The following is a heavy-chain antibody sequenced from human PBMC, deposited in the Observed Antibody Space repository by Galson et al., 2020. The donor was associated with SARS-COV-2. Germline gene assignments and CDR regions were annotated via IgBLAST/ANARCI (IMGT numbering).Heavy chain of an antibody. J-gene: IGHJ6*03. CDR3: ARGRVIMGYCSMTSCYGVGSYYYDYDMDV. CDR1: GGSFSGYY. CDR2: INHSGST. V-gene: IGHV4-34*01. Sequence: SQTLSLTCAVYGGSFSGYYWSWIRQPPGKGMEWIGEINHSGSTNYNPSLKSRVTISVDTSKNQFSLKLSSVTAADTAVYYCARGRVIMGYCSMTSCYGVGSYYYDYDMDVWGKGTTVTIS. D-gene: IGHD2-2*01.